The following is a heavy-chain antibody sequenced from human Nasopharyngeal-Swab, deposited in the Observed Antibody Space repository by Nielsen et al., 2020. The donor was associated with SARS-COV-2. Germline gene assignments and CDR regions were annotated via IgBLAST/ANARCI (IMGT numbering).Heavy chain of an antibody. D-gene: IGHD3-10*01. V-gene: IGHV4-4*07. J-gene: IGHJ6*02. CDR3: ARGLRWLDYFGMDV. CDR1: GGASISDYY. CDR2: VYTSGST. Sequence: SETLSPTCTVSGGASISDYYWRWIRQPAGKGLEWIGRVYTSGSTNYNPSLRSRVTMSVDSSKKQVSLKMISVTAADTAVYYCARGLRWLDYFGMDVWGQGTTVTVSS.